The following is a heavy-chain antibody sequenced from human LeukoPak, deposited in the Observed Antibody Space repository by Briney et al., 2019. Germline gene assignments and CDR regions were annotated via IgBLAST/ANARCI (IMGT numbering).Heavy chain of an antibody. CDR2: ISDNSDTI. Sequence: PGGSLRLSCAASGFTFSSYSMDWVRQAPGKGLEWVSFISDNSDTIYYADSVKGRFTISRDNARNSLYLQMNSLRVDDTAVYYCARGATYGGGDYWGQGTLVTVSS. CDR1: GFTFSSYS. J-gene: IGHJ4*02. D-gene: IGHD4-23*01. CDR3: ARGATYGGGDY. V-gene: IGHV3-48*04.